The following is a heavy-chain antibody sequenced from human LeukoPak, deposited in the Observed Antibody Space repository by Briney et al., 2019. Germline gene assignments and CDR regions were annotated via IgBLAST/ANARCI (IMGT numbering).Heavy chain of an antibody. Sequence: GGSLRLSCAASGFTFSSYGMHWVRQAPGKGLEWVAFIRYDGSNKYYADSVKGRFTISRDNSKNTLYLQMNSLRAEDTAVYYCARVGGSNGDQGGDYWGQGTLVTVSS. CDR1: GFTFSSYG. D-gene: IGHD4-17*01. J-gene: IGHJ4*02. CDR2: IRYDGSNK. CDR3: ARVGGSNGDQGGDY. V-gene: IGHV3-30*02.